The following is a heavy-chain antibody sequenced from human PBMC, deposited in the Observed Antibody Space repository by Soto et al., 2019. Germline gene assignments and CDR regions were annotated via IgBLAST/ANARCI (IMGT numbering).Heavy chain of an antibody. CDR1: GGSISSSSYY. Sequence: QLQLQESGPGLVKPSETLSLTCTVSGGSISSSSYYWGWIRQPPGKGLEWIGTIYSSGSTYYNPSLKSRVTISVDTSKNQFSLKLTSGTAADTAVYYCARLLAIFGVVIRMDVWGQGTTVTVSS. J-gene: IGHJ6*02. CDR3: ARLLAIFGVVIRMDV. CDR2: IYSSGST. D-gene: IGHD3-3*01. V-gene: IGHV4-39*01.